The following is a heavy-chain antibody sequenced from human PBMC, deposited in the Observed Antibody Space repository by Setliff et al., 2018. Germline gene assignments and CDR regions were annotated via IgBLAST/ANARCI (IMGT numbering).Heavy chain of an antibody. D-gene: IGHD2-15*01. J-gene: IGHJ5*02. CDR3: GRGFSRIEGWGNWFDP. Sequence: PSETLSLTCTVSGDSINSRTNYWSWIRQPAGKGPEWIGHIYASWSTNYNPSLKSRVTVSLDTSKNQFSLSLTSVTAADTAVYYCGRGFSRIEGWGNWFDPWGQGILVTVSS. V-gene: IGHV4-61*09. CDR2: IYASWST. CDR1: GDSINSRTNY.